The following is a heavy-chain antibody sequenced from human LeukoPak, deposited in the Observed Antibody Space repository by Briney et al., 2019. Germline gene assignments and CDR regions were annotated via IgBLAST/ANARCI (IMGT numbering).Heavy chain of an antibody. D-gene: IGHD2-8*01. V-gene: IGHV1-24*01. CDR3: ATSPSRRKGDIVLMVYASYFDY. Sequence: ASVKVSCKVSGYTLTESSMHWVRQAPGKGLEWMGDIDPEDGETIYAQKFQGRVTMTEDTSTDTAYMELSSLRSEDTAVYYCATSPSRRKGDIVLMVYASYFDYWGHGTLVTVSS. CDR1: GYTLTESS. J-gene: IGHJ4*01. CDR2: IDPEDGET.